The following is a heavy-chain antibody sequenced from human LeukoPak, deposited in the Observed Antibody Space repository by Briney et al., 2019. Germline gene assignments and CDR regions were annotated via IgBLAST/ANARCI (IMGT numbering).Heavy chain of an antibody. CDR1: GFTFSSYW. Sequence: PGGSLRLSCAASGFTFSSYWMSWVRQAPGKGLEWVANIKQDGSEKYYVDSVKGRFTISRDNAKNSLYLQMNSLRAEDTAVYYCARDRRYCSSTSCYAFDYWGQGTLVTVSS. CDR3: ARDRRYCSSTSCYAFDY. J-gene: IGHJ4*02. V-gene: IGHV3-7*01. D-gene: IGHD2-2*01. CDR2: IKQDGSEK.